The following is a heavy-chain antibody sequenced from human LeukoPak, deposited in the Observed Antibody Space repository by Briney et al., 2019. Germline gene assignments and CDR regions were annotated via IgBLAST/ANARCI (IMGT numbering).Heavy chain of an antibody. J-gene: IGHJ3*02. CDR2: TYYRSKWYN. CDR3: CHSLSGRTGAFDI. CDR1: GDSVSSNSAA. Sequence: SQTLSLTCALSGDSVSSNSAAWNWIRQSPSRGLEWLGRTYYRSKWYNDYAVSVKSRITINPDTSKNQFSLQLDSVTPEDTAVYYCCHSLSGRTGAFDIWGRGTEVTVSS. V-gene: IGHV6-1*01. D-gene: IGHD2-21*01.